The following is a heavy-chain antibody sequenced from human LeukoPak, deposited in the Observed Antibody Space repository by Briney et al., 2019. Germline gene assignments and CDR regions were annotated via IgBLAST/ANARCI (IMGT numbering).Heavy chain of an antibody. CDR2: INPNSGGT. CDR3: ARDEAVAGHGPFDY. Sequence: ASVKVSCKASGYTFTGYYMHWVRQAPGQGLEWMGWINPNSGGTNYAQKFQGRVTMTRDTSTSSVYMELSSLRSEDTAVYYCARDEAVAGHGPFDYWGQGTLVTVSS. J-gene: IGHJ4*02. D-gene: IGHD6-19*01. V-gene: IGHV1-2*02. CDR1: GYTFTGYY.